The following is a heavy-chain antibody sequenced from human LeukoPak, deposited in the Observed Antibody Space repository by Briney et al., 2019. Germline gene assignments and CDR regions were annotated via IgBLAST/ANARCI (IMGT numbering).Heavy chain of an antibody. Sequence: PSETLSLTCTVSGGSISSYYWSWIRQPPGKGLEWIGYIYYSGSTNYNTSLKSRVTISVDTSKNQFSLKLSSVTAADTAVYYCARDRGAYYDMPDAFDIWGQGTMVTVSS. V-gene: IGHV4-59*01. CDR3: ARDRGAYYDMPDAFDI. CDR1: GGSISSYY. CDR2: IYYSGST. J-gene: IGHJ3*02. D-gene: IGHD3-9*01.